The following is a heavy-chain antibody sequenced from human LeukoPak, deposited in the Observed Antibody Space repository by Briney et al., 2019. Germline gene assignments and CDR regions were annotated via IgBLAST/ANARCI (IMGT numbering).Heavy chain of an antibody. CDR2: IIPIFGTA. V-gene: IGHV1-69*13. CDR1: GGTFSSYA. D-gene: IGHD3-16*01. J-gene: IGHJ4*02. Sequence: SVKVSCKASGGTFSSYAISWVRQAPGQGLEWMGGIIPIFGTANYAQKFQGRVTITAAASTSTAYLELSSLRSEDTAVYYCARPPWGGERGAWDYWGQGTLVTVSS. CDR3: ARPPWGGERGAWDY.